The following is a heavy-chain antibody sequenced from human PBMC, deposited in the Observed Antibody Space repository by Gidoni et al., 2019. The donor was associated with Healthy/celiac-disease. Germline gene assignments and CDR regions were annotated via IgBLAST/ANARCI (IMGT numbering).Heavy chain of an antibody. Sequence: QVQLQESGPGLVKPSETLSLTCTVSGGSVSSGSYYWSWIRQPPGKGLEWIGYIYYSGSTNYNPSLKSRVTISVDTSKNQFSLKLSSVTAADTAVYYCARDEGDDSGWYLYYWGQGTLVTVSS. J-gene: IGHJ4*02. CDR3: ARDEGDDSGWYLYY. D-gene: IGHD6-19*01. V-gene: IGHV4-61*01. CDR2: IYYSGST. CDR1: GGSVSSGSYY.